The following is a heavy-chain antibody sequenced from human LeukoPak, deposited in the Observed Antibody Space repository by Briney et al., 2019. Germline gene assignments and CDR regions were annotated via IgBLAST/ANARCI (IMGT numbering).Heavy chain of an antibody. V-gene: IGHV3-33*01. Sequence: GGSLRLSCAASGFAFSNYGMHWVRQAPGKGLEWVAVIWYDGPNRYYADSVKGRFTVSGDSSKNTLYLQMNSLRAEDTAVYYCARDWNSGYVGDAFDIWSQGTMVTVAS. CDR2: IWYDGPNR. CDR3: ARDWNSGYVGDAFDI. CDR1: GFAFSNYG. J-gene: IGHJ3*02. D-gene: IGHD5-12*01.